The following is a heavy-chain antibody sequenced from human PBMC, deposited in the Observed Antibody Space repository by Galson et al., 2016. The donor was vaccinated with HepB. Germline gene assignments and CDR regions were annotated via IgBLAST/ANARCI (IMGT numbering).Heavy chain of an antibody. CDR1: GFTFRNYA. D-gene: IGHD2-8*02. CDR3: AKHGVTGGWGSIDY. Sequence: SLRLSCAASGFTFRNYAMSWVRQAPGMGLEWVSGITSGSGGSTYYAGSVKGRFTISRDNSKNTLHLQMNSLRAEDTAVYSCAKHGVTGGWGSIDYWGQGTLVTVSS. V-gene: IGHV3-23*01. CDR2: ITSGSGGST. J-gene: IGHJ4*02.